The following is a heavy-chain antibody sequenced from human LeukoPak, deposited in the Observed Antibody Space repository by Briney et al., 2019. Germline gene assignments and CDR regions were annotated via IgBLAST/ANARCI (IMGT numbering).Heavy chain of an antibody. V-gene: IGHV1-2*02. D-gene: IGHD5-18*01. J-gene: IGHJ6*03. CDR2: INPNSGGT. CDR1: GYTFTGYY. CDR3: ARAGARGYSYGDYYYYYMDV. Sequence: ASVKVSCKASGYTFTGYYMHWVRQAPGQGLEWMGWINPNSGGTNYAQKFQGRVTMTRDTSISTAYMELSRLRSDDTAVYYCARAGARGYSYGDYYYYYMDVWGKGTTVTLSS.